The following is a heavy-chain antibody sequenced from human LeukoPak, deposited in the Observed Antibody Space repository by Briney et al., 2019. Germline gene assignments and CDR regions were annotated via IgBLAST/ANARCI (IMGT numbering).Heavy chain of an antibody. D-gene: IGHD2-2*01. CDR2: ISSSGSTI. J-gene: IGHJ4*02. CDR1: GFTFSDYY. V-gene: IGHV3-11*01. Sequence: VGSLRLSCAASGFTFSDYYMSWIRQAPGKGLEWVSYISSSGSTIYYADSVKGRYTISRDNAKNSLYLQMNSLRAEDTAVYYCARAQGGIVVVPAPDYWGQGTLVTVSS. CDR3: ARAQGGIVVVPAPDY.